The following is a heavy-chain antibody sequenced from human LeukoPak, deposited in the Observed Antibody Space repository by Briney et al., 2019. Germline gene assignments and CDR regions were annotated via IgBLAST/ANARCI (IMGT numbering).Heavy chain of an antibody. CDR3: AKEGDGAARFAFDI. CDR2: VSSDGGTK. CDR1: GFTFSSYG. D-gene: IGHD6-6*01. V-gene: IGHV3-30*18. J-gene: IGHJ3*02. Sequence: GGSLRLSCAASGFTFSSYGMHWVRQAPGQGLEWVAVVSSDGGTKYYADSVKGRFTISRDNSKNTLYLQMNSLKTEDTAVYYCAKEGDGAARFAFDIWGQGTMVTVSS.